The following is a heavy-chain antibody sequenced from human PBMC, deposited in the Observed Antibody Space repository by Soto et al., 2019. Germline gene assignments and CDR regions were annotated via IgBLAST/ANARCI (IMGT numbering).Heavy chain of an antibody. D-gene: IGHD2-15*01. V-gene: IGHV1-69*13. CDR2: IIPIFGTA. CDR3: ARDECSGGSCYSFAWFAH. J-gene: IGHJ5*02. CDR1: GGTFSSYA. Sequence: SVKVSCKASGGTFSSYAISWVRQAPGQGLEWMGGIIPIFGTANYAQKFQGRVTITADESTSTAYMELSSLRSEDTAVYYCARDECSGGSCYSFAWFAHWGQGTLVTVSS.